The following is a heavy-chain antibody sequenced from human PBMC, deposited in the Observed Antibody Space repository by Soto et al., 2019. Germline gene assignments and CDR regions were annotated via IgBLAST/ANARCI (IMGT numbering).Heavy chain of an antibody. CDR2: ISYDGSNK. CDR1: GFTFSSYA. Sequence: QVQLVESGGGVVQPGRSLRLSCAASGFTFSSYAMHWVRQAPGKGLEWVAVISYDGSNKYYADSVKGRFTISRDNSKNTLYLQMNSLRADDTAVYYCASYYSSSWVMDVWGQGTTVTVSS. CDR3: ASYYSSSWVMDV. D-gene: IGHD6-6*01. J-gene: IGHJ6*02. V-gene: IGHV3-30-3*01.